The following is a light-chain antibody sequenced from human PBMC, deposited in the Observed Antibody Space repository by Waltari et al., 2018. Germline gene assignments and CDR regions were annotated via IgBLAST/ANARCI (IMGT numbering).Light chain of an antibody. Sequence: AIWMTQSPSLLSASTGARVPISCRMSQGISSCLAWYQQKPGKAPELLIYAASTLHSGVPSRFSGSGSGTDVTLTISCLQSEDFATYYCQQYYSFPYTFGQGTRLEIQ. J-gene: IGKJ2*01. CDR2: AAS. CDR1: QGISSC. CDR3: QQYYSFPYT. V-gene: IGKV1D-8*02.